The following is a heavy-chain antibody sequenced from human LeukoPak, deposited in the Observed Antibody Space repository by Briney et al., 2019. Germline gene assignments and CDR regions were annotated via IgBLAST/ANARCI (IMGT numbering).Heavy chain of an antibody. D-gene: IGHD2-2*01. V-gene: IGHV4-30-2*01. Sequence: PSETLSLTCTVSGGSISSGGYYWSWIRQPPGKGLEWIGYIYHSGSTYYNPSLKSRVTISVDRSKNQFSLKLSSVTAADTAVYYCASLPFYCSSTSCYPDWGQGTLVTVSS. CDR1: GGSISSGGYY. CDR3: ASLPFYCSSTSCYPD. J-gene: IGHJ4*02. CDR2: IYHSGST.